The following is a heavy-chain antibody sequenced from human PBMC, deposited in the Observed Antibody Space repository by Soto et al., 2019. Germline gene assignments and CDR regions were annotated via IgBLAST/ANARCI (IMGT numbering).Heavy chain of an antibody. CDR2: INHSGST. J-gene: IGHJ4*02. CDR1: GGSFSGYY. CDR3: ARGRSMITFGGVIAYFDY. D-gene: IGHD3-16*02. Sequence: SETLSLTCAVYGGSFSGYYWSWIRQPPGKGLEWIGEINHSGSTNYNPSLKSRVTISVDTSKNQFSLKLSSVTAADTAVYYCARGRSMITFGGVIAYFDYWGQGTLVTVSS. V-gene: IGHV4-34*01.